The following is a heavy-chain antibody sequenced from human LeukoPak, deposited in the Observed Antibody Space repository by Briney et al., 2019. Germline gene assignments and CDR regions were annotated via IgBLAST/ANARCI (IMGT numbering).Heavy chain of an antibody. Sequence: GSLRLSCAASGFTFSSYEMNWVRQATGKGLEWVSYISSSGSTIYYADSVKGRFTISRDNAKNSLYLQMNSLRAEDTAVYYCARRYCSSTSCLFDYWGQGTLVIVSS. CDR1: GFTFSSYE. J-gene: IGHJ4*02. CDR2: ISSSGSTI. V-gene: IGHV3-48*03. D-gene: IGHD2-2*01. CDR3: ARRYCSSTSCLFDY.